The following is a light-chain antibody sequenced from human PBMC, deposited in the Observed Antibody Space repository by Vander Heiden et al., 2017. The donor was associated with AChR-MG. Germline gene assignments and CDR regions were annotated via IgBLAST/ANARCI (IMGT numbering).Light chain of an antibody. J-gene: IGLJ3*02. CDR2: EVS. Sequence: QSALTQPASVSGSPGQSTTISCTGTSSDVGRYNLFSWYQQHPVKAPKLMIYEVSKRPSGVSNRFSGSKSGNTASLTISGLQAEDEADYYCCSYAGSSTPWVFGGGTKLTVL. CDR3: CSYAGSSTPWV. V-gene: IGLV2-23*02. CDR1: SSDVGRYNL.